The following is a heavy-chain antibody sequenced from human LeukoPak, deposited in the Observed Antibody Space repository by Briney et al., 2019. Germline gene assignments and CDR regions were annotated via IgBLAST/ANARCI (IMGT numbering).Heavy chain of an antibody. CDR1: GGTFSCYG. V-gene: IGHV1-69*04. CDR2: VVPILGVA. CDR3: ARVRGSSWYLIDY. Sequence: GPSVKLSCKAAGGTFSCYGFSWVRLAQGPGIEWMGMVVPILGVAHYAQKFQGRVTITADKSTSTAYMELSSLRSEDTAVYSCARVRGSSWYLIDYWGQGTLVTVSS. D-gene: IGHD6-13*01. J-gene: IGHJ4*02.